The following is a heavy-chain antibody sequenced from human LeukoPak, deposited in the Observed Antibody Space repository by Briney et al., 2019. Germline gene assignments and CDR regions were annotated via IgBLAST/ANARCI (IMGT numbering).Heavy chain of an antibody. D-gene: IGHD3-9*01. CDR2: IKGDGSHT. CDR3: VRDWDHFDFDS. CDR1: GFTFSNYW. J-gene: IGHJ5*01. V-gene: IGHV3-74*01. Sequence: QPGGSLILSCAASGFTFSNYWMHWVRPAPGKGLVWVSRIKGDGSHTIYADSVKGRFTISRDNAKNTLYLQMRSLRAEDTAVYYCVRDWDHFDFDSWGQGTLVTVSS.